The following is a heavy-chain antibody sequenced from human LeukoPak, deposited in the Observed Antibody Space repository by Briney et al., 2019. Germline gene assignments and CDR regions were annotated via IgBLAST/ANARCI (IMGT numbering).Heavy chain of an antibody. Sequence: SETLSLTCSVSGGSISRYYWTWIRQPPGKGLEWIGYIYYSGSTNYNPSLKSRVTISVDTSKNQFSLKLSSVTAADTAVYYCARTAYYFDYWGQGTLVTVSS. J-gene: IGHJ4*02. CDR1: GGSISRYY. CDR3: ARTAYYFDY. V-gene: IGHV4-59*01. CDR2: IYYSGST.